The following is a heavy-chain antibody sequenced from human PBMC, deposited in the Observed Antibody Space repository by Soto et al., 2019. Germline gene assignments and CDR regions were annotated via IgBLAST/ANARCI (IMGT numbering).Heavy chain of an antibody. CDR3: ARDSYYDILTGYSRNAFDI. CDR2: INPNTGGT. D-gene: IGHD3-9*01. J-gene: IGHJ3*02. Sequence: ASVKVSCKASGYSFTGHYIHWVLQAPGQGLEWMGWINPNTGGTNSAQNFQGRVTMSRDTSVTTAYMDLSRLTSDDTAVYYCARDSYYDILTGYSRNAFDIWGQGTMVTVSS. CDR1: GYSFTGHY. V-gene: IGHV1-2*02.